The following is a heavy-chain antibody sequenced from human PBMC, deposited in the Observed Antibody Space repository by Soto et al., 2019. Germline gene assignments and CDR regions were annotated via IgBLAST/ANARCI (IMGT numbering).Heavy chain of an antibody. D-gene: IGHD5-18*01. Sequence: PGGSLRLSCAASGFTLSSYAMSLVPQSPGTGLECVSAISGSGGSTYYADSVKGRFTISRDNSKNTLYLQMNSLRAEDTAVYYCAKVTLNHRSIGYSYGYTPTDYYDGMDVWGQGTTVTVS. CDR3: AKVTLNHRSIGYSYGYTPTDYYDGMDV. CDR1: GFTLSSYA. V-gene: IGHV3-23*01. J-gene: IGHJ6*02. CDR2: ISGSGGST.